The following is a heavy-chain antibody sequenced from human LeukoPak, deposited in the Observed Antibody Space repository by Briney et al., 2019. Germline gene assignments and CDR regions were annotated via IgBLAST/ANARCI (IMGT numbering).Heavy chain of an antibody. CDR1: GGSISSYY. CDR3: ARDRYHYGSGSYSTDWYFDL. Sequence: KPSETLSLTCTVSGGSISSYYWSWIRQPPGKGLEWIGYIYYSGSTNYNPSLKSRVTISVDTSKNQFSLKLSSVTAADTAVYYCARDRYHYGSGSYSTDWYFDLWGRGTLVTVSS. V-gene: IGHV4-59*01. CDR2: IYYSGST. J-gene: IGHJ2*01. D-gene: IGHD3-10*01.